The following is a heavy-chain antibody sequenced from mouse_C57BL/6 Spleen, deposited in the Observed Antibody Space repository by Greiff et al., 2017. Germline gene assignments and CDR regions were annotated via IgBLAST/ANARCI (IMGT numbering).Heavy chain of an antibody. Sequence: QVQLQQPGAELVKPGASVKLSCKASGYTFTSYWMHWVKQRPGQGLEWIGMIHPNSGSTNYNEKFKSKATLTVDKSSSTASMQLSSLTSEYSAVYYCARDYYGSSPWFAYWGQGTLVTVSA. J-gene: IGHJ3*01. CDR3: ARDYYGSSPWFAY. CDR2: IHPNSGST. CDR1: GYTFTSYW. V-gene: IGHV1-64*01. D-gene: IGHD1-1*01.